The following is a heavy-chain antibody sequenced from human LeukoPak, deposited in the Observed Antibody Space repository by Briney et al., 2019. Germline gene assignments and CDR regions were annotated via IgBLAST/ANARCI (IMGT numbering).Heavy chain of an antibody. CDR3: ANSPSPYRNVYYYYMDV. CDR1: GFTSSSYA. V-gene: IGHV3-23*01. Sequence: PGGSLRLSCAASGFTSSSYAMSWVRQAPGEGLGWVSAISGSGGSTYYADSVKGRFTISRDNSKNTLYLQMNRLRDEDTAVYYCANSPSPYRNVYYYYMDVWGKGTTVTVSS. D-gene: IGHD2-21*01. J-gene: IGHJ6*03. CDR2: ISGSGGST.